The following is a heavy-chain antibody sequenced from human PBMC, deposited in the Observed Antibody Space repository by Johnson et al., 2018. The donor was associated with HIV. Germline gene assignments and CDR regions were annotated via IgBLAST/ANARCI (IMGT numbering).Heavy chain of an antibody. J-gene: IGHJ3*01. CDR2: IYSGGST. V-gene: IGHV3-66*01. D-gene: IGHD6-13*01. CDR1: GFTVSSNY. Sequence: VQLVESGGGLVQPGGSLRLSCAASGFTVSSNYMSWVRQAPGKGLEWVSVIYSGGSTFYADSVKGRFTISRDNSKNTLDLQMNNLRAKDTAVYYCAKGGEVWYGAFDFWGQGTMAIVSS. CDR3: AKGGEVWYGAFDF.